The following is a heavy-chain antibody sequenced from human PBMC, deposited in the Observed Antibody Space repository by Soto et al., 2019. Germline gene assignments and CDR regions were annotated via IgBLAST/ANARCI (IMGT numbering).Heavy chain of an antibody. CDR3: TRPKNELRFYSYNGIDV. CDR2: ISAYNGNT. J-gene: IGHJ6*02. D-gene: IGHD5-12*01. Sequence: ASVKVSCKASGYTFTSYGISWVRQAPGQGLEWMGWISAYNGNTNYAQKLQGRVTMTTDTSTSTAYMELRSLRSDDTAVYYRTRPKNELRFYSYNGIDVWGQGTTVTVSS. CDR1: GYTFTSYG. V-gene: IGHV1-18*01.